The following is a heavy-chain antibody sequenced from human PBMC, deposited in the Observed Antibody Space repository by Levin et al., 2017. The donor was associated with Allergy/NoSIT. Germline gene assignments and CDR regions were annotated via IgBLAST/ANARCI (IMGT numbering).Heavy chain of an antibody. V-gene: IGHV3-21*01. Sequence: KSGGSLRLSCAASGFTFSSYTMNWVRQAPGKGLEWVSCISSGGDSIYYADSVKGRFTISRDNAKTSLYLQMNSLRAEDTAVYYCARGWYSSAWFDYWGQGTLVTVSS. CDR2: ISSGGDSI. D-gene: IGHD6-19*01. CDR1: GFTFSSYT. J-gene: IGHJ4*02. CDR3: ARGWYSSAWFDY.